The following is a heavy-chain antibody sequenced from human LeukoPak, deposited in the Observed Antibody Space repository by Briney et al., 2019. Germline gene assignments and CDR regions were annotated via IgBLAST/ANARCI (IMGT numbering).Heavy chain of an antibody. CDR1: GASISGYY. CDR3: AGTGLFFDY. Sequence: SETLSLTCRVSGASISGYYWSWIRQPPGKGLEWIGHMYYTGGTNYNPSLKSRVSISLDTSKKHFFLKLSSVTAADTAVYYCAGTGLFFDYWGQGILVTVSS. V-gene: IGHV4-59*01. J-gene: IGHJ4*02. D-gene: IGHD7-27*01. CDR2: MYYTGGT.